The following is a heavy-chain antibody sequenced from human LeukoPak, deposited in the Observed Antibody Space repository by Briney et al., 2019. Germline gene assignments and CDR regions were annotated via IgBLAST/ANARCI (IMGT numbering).Heavy chain of an antibody. CDR3: AADHFGYSSGSGNYP. J-gene: IGHJ5*02. D-gene: IGHD3-10*01. V-gene: IGHV1-58*01. CDR2: IVVGSGRT. CDR1: GFTFTSCT. Sequence: ASGKVSCKAAGFTFTSCTVRWVRQARGQRLEWIGWIVVGSGRTNYEQKFQERVTITRDRYTSTTYMDLSSLRSEDTAVYYCAADHFGYSSGSGNYPWGQGTLVTVSS.